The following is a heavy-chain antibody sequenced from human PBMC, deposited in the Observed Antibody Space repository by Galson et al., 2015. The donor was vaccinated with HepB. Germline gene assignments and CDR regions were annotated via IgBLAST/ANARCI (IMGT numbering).Heavy chain of an antibody. J-gene: IGHJ5*02. V-gene: IGHV4-59*01. D-gene: IGHD4-17*01. CDR2: IYYSGST. CDR3: ARDTGWFDP. CDR1: GGSISSYY. Sequence: ETLSLTCTVSGGSISSYYWSWVRQPPGKGLEWIGYIYYSGSTNYNPSLKSRVTISVDTSKNQFSLKLSSVTAADTAVYYCARDTGWFDPWGQGTLVTVSS.